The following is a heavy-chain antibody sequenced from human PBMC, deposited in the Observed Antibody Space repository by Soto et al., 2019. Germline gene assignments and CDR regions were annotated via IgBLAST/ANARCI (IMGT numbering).Heavy chain of an antibody. CDR1: GFTFSTYW. J-gene: IGHJ4*02. CDR3: ATAISSPFSNFDY. V-gene: IGHV3-7*01. CDR2: IKEDGSEE. D-gene: IGHD2-2*01. Sequence: EVQLVQSGGDLVQPGGSLRLSCVASGFTFSTYWMTWVRQAPGMGLEWVAGIKEDGSEEVYVDYVKGRFSISRDNAKTSLYLQLNSLRAEDTAVYYCATAISSPFSNFDYWGQGSLVTVSS.